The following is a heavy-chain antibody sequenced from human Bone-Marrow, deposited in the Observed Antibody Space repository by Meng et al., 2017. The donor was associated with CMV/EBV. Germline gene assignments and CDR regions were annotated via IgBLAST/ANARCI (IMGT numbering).Heavy chain of an antibody. CDR3: AKDESVAARGMDV. D-gene: IGHD6-6*01. Sequence: GESLKISCAASGFTFSSYGMHWVRQAPGKGLEWVAVIWYDGSNKYYADSVKGRFTISRDNSKNTLYLQMNSLRAEDTAVYYCAKDESVAARGMDVWGQRTTVTVSS. CDR1: GFTFSSYG. V-gene: IGHV3-33*06. J-gene: IGHJ6*02. CDR2: IWYDGSNK.